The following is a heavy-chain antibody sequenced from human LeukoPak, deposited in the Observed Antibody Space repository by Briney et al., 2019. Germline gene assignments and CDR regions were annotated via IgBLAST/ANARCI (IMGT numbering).Heavy chain of an antibody. V-gene: IGHV1-69*13. CDR2: IIPIFGTA. D-gene: IGHD5-24*01. J-gene: IGHJ4*02. CDR1: GGTFSSYA. CDR3: ARGPRDGYNYPYFDY. Sequence: ASVKVSCKASGGTFSSYAISWVRQAPGQGLEWMGGIIPIFGTANYAQKFQGRVTITADESTSTAYMELSSLRSEDTAVYYCARGPRDGYNYPYFDYWGQGTLVTVSS.